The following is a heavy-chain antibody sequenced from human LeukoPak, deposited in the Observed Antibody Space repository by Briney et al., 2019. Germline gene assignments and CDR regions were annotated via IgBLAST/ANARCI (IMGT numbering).Heavy chain of an antibody. D-gene: IGHD2-2*01. V-gene: IGHV1-18*01. CDR2: ISGYNGNT. J-gene: IGHJ4*02. Sequence: ASVKVSCKASGYTFTSYGISWVRQAPGQGLEWMGWISGYNGNTNYAQNLQGRATMTTDTSTSTAYMELRGLTSDDTAVYYCARDRQSCSSSSCLVDSWGQGTLVTASS. CDR1: GYTFTSYG. CDR3: ARDRQSCSSSSCLVDS.